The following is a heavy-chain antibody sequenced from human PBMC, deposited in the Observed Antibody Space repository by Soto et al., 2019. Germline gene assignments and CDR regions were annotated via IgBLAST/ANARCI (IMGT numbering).Heavy chain of an antibody. D-gene: IGHD6-19*01. CDR1: GYTFTSYD. V-gene: IGHV1-8*01. CDR2: MNPNSGNT. Sequence: QVQLVQSGAEVKKPGASVKVSCKASGYTFTSYDINWVRQATGQGLEWMGWMNPNSGNTGYAQKFQGSVTMTRNTSISTGYMELSSLRSEDTAVYYCARGLESSGWYIAPAGTYYYGMDVWGQGTTVTVSS. CDR3: ARGLESSGWYIAPAGTYYYGMDV. J-gene: IGHJ6*02.